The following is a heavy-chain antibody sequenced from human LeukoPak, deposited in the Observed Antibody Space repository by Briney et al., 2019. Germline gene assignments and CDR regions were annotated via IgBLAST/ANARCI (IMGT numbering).Heavy chain of an antibody. V-gene: IGHV3-23*01. CDR1: GFTFSSYA. Sequence: PGGSLRLSCAASGFTFSSYAMSWVRQSPGKGLEWVSAISGGGGSTYYAEFVKGRFTISRDDSKNTLYLQMNSLRAEDTAVYYCARELTYADYWGQGTLVTVSS. J-gene: IGHJ4*02. CDR2: ISGGGGST. D-gene: IGHD1-26*01. CDR3: ARELTYADY.